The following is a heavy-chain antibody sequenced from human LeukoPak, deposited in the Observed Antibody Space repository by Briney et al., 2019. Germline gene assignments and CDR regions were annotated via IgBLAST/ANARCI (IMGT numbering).Heavy chain of an antibody. Sequence: ASVKVSCKASGHTFTSYDINWVRQATGQGLEWMGWINTNTGNPTHAQGFTGRFVFSLDTSVSTAYLQIGSLKAEDTAVYYCAREGGVRGVIISSWFDPWGQGTLVTVSS. V-gene: IGHV7-4-1*01. J-gene: IGHJ5*02. CDR1: GHTFTSYD. D-gene: IGHD3-10*01. CDR2: INTNTGNP. CDR3: AREGGVRGVIISSWFDP.